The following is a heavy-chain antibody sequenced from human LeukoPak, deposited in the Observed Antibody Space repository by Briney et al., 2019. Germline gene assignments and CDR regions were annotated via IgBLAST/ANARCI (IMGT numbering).Heavy chain of an antibody. D-gene: IGHD1-20*01. V-gene: IGHV3-23*01. CDR2: ISGSGGST. Sequence: GGSLRLSCAASGFTFSSYAMSCVRQDPGKGLEWVSAISGSGGSTYYADSVKGRFTISRDNSKNTLYLQMNSLRAEDTAVYCCADDNWNDVRSGYWGQGTLVTVSS. CDR1: GFTFSSYA. CDR3: ADDNWNDVRSGY. J-gene: IGHJ4*02.